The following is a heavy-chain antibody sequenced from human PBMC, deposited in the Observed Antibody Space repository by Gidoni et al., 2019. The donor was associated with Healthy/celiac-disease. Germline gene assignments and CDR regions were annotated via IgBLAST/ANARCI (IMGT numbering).Heavy chain of an antibody. CDR2: INPSGGST. J-gene: IGHJ6*03. V-gene: IGHV1-46*01. Sequence: QLHLVQSGAEVKKPGASVKVSCKASGYTFTSYYMHCVRQAPGQGLECMRIINPSGGSTSYAQKFQGRVTMTRDTSTSTVYMELSSLRSEDTAVYYCARDYGDGDYYYMDVWGKGTTVTVSS. D-gene: IGHD4-17*01. CDR1: GYTFTSYY. CDR3: ARDYGDGDYYYMDV.